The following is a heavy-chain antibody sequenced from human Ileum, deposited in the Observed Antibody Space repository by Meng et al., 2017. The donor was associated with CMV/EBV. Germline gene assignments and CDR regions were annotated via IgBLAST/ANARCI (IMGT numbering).Heavy chain of an antibody. D-gene: IGHD1-7*01. CDR3: ARGYNWNSGIRWFDP. V-gene: IGHV1-2*02. Sequence: ASVKVSCKASGYTFTGYYMHWVRQAPGQGLEWMGWINPNSGGTNYAQKFQGRVTMTRDTSISTAYMELSRLRSEDTAVYYCARGYNWNSGIRWFDPWGQGTLVTVSS. J-gene: IGHJ5*02. CDR2: INPNSGGT. CDR1: GYTFTGYY.